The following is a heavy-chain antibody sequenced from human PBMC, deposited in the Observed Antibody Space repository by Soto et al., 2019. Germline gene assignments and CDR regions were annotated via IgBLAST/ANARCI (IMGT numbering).Heavy chain of an antibody. CDR1: GGTLSSYA. Sequence: SVKVSCKASGGTLSSYAISWVRQAPGQGLAWMGRIISIVGLAKYNQRFQGRVTITADKSTTPAYMELRSVRSEDTALYYCARDASVYSGNFWRVFDSWGQGTRVTVSS. D-gene: IGHD1-26*01. V-gene: IGHV1-69*04. CDR3: ARDASVYSGNFWRVFDS. J-gene: IGHJ4*02. CDR2: IISIVGLA.